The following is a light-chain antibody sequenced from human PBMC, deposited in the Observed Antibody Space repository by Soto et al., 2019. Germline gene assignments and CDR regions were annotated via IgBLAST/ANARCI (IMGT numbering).Light chain of an antibody. CDR1: QSVSSN. CDR2: GAS. Sequence: EIVMTQSPATLSVSPGERATLSCMASQSVSSNLAWYQQKPGQAPRLLIYGASTRATGIPDRFSGSGSGTDCTLTISSLQPDDVATYYCQHYNSYSEAFGQGTKVDIK. CDR3: QHYNSYSEA. J-gene: IGKJ1*01. V-gene: IGKV3D-15*01.